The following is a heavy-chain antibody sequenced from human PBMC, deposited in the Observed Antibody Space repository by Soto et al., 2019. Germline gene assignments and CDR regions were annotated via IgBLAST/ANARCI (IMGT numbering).Heavy chain of an antibody. V-gene: IGHV3-30-3*01. CDR2: ISYDGSNK. J-gene: IGHJ6*02. Sequence: GGSLRLSCAASGFTFSSYAMHWVRQAPGKGLEWVAVISYDGSNKYYADSVKGRFTISRDNSKNTLYLQMNSLRAEDTAVYYCARDDRGWDVVAAGTHQRYYGMDVWGQGTTVTVSS. D-gene: IGHD6-13*01. CDR3: ARDDRGWDVVAAGTHQRYYGMDV. CDR1: GFTFSSYA.